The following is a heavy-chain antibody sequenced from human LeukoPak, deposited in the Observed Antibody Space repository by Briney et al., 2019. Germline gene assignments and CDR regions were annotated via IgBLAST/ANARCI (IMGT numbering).Heavy chain of an antibody. CDR3: ARRDVSAWYYFDY. CDR2: IYPGDSDI. Sequence: GESLQISCKGSGYTFNTYWVGWVRQMPGKGLEWIGIIYPGDSDIRYSPSFRGQVTISADKSSSTAYLQWSSLKASDTAMYYCARRDVSAWYYFDYWGQGTLVTVPS. D-gene: IGHD6-19*01. CDR1: GYTFNTYW. V-gene: IGHV5-51*01. J-gene: IGHJ4*02.